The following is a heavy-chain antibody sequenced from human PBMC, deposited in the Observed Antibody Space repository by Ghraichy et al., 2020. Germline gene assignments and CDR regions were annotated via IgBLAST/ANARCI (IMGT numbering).Heavy chain of an antibody. CDR1: GFTFSSYN. Sequence: GGSLRLSCEASGFTFSSYNLNWVRQAPGKGPEWISYITSSSRFISYADSVKGRFTISRDNAKKSLYLQMNSLRDEDTAVYYCARASAVVRYYYYDAMDVWGQGTTVTVSS. CDR2: ITSSSRFI. D-gene: IGHD4-23*01. CDR3: ARASAVVRYYYYDAMDV. V-gene: IGHV3-48*02. J-gene: IGHJ6*02.